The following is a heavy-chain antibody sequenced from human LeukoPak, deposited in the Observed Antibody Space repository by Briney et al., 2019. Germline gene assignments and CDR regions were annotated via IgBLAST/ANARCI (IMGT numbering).Heavy chain of an antibody. CDR1: GFTFSSYA. CDR2: ISSNGGST. D-gene: IGHD6-19*01. Sequence: GGSLRLSCSASGFTFSSYAMHWVRQAPGKGLEYVSAISSNGGSTYYADSVKGRFTISRDNSKNTLYLQMNSLRAEDTAVYYCARSTNLLEAGTYYGMDVWGQGTTVTVSS. CDR3: ARSTNLLEAGTYYGMDV. J-gene: IGHJ6*02. V-gene: IGHV3-64*04.